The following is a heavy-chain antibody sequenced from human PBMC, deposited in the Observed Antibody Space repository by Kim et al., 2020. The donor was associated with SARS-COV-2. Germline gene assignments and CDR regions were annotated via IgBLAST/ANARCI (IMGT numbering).Heavy chain of an antibody. J-gene: IGHJ4*02. CDR3: ATRSGSIGSYLADY. D-gene: IGHD1-26*01. CDR2: INPNTGGT. V-gene: IGHV1-2*02. CDR1: GYTFTGYY. Sequence: ASVKVSCKASGYTFTGYYMHWVRQAPGQGLEWMGWINPNTGGTNDVQKFQGRVTMTRDTSISTVYMELSRLTYDDTAVYFCATRSGSIGSYLADYWGQGT.